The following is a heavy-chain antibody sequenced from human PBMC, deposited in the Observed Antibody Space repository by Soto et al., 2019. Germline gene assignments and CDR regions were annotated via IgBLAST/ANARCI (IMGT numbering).Heavy chain of an antibody. CDR1: GYTLTSYY. CDR2: INPSGGIT. CDR3: ARGISTTRYYYYYGMDV. J-gene: IGHJ6*02. V-gene: IGHV1-46*01. D-gene: IGHD2-2*01. Sequence: ASVKVSCKASGYTLTSYYLHWVRHAPGQGPEWMGIINPSGGITNDAQKFQDRVTMTSDTSTSTVYMELSSLRSEDTAVYYCARGISTTRYYYYYGMDVWGQGTTVTVSS.